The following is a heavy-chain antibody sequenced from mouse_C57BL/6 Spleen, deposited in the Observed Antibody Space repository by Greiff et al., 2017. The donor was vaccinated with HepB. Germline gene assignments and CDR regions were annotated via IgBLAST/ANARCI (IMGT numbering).Heavy chain of an antibody. D-gene: IGHD1-1*01. CDR3: ARSVYYGSDYFDY. CDR2: IYPGSGNT. CDR1: GYSFTSYY. Sequence: VQLQQSGPELVKPGASVQISCKASGYSFTSYYIHWVKQRPGQGLEWIGWIYPGSGNTKYNEKFKGKATLTADTSSSTAYMQLSSLTSEDSAVYYCARSVYYGSDYFDYWGQGTTLTVSS. J-gene: IGHJ2*01. V-gene: IGHV1-66*01.